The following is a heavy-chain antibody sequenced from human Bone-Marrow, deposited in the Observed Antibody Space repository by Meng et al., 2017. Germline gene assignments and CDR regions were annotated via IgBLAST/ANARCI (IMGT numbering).Heavy chain of an antibody. CDR1: GYTFTSYD. D-gene: IGHD6-6*01. Sequence: ASVKVSCKASGYTFTSYDINWVRQATGQGLEWMGGMKPNSGNTDYAQKFQVRVTMTSNTSISTAYMELSSLRSEDTAVYYCARGVGEYSSSFLDFDFWGQGTMVTVSS. CDR3: ARGVGEYSSSFLDFDF. J-gene: IGHJ4*02. CDR2: MKPNSGNT. V-gene: IGHV1-8*01.